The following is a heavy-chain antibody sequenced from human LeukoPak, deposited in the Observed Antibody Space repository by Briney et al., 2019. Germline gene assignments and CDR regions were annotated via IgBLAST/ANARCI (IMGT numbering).Heavy chain of an antibody. J-gene: IGHJ6*02. CDR1: GGSFSGYY. CDR2: INHSGST. V-gene: IGHV4-34*01. CDR3: ARHEGILTGYGMDV. Sequence: PSETLSLTCAVYGGSFSGYYWSWIRQPPGKGLEWIGEINHSGSTNYNPSLKSRVTISVDTSKNQFSLKLSSVTAADTAVYYCARHEGILTGYGMDVWGQGTTVTVSS. D-gene: IGHD3-9*01.